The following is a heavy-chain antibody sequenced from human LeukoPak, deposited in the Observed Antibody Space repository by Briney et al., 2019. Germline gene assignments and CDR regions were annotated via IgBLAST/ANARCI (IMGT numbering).Heavy chain of an antibody. V-gene: IGHV3-21*01. CDR1: GFTLSSYS. J-gene: IGHJ4*02. CDR3: ARDRVGSARYDY. CDR2: ISSSSSYI. D-gene: IGHD3-10*01. Sequence: GGSLRLSCAASGFTLSSYSMNWVRQAPGKGLEWVSSISSSSSYIYYADSVKGRFTISRDNAKNSLYLQMNSLRAEDTAVYYCARDRVGSARYDYWGQGTLVTVSS.